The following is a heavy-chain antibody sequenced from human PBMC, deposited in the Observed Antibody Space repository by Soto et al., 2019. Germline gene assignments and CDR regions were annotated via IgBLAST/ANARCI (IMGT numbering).Heavy chain of an antibody. Sequence: SETLSLTCTVSGGSVSSGSYYWSWIRQPPGKGLEWIGYIYYSGSTNYNPSLKSRVTISVDTSKNQFSLKLSSVTAADTAAYSCARGPVPFTTFRSGYMDYWGQGTLVTVSS. J-gene: IGHJ4*02. V-gene: IGHV4-61*01. CDR2: IYYSGST. CDR3: ARGPVPFTTFRSGYMDY. CDR1: GGSVSSGSYY. D-gene: IGHD3-3*01.